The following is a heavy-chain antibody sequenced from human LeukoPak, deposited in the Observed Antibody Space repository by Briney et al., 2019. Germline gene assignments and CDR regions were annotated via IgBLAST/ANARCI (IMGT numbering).Heavy chain of an antibody. J-gene: IGHJ4*02. D-gene: IGHD1-7*01. Sequence: PGGSLRLSCAASGFTFSSYAMSWVRQAPGKGLEWVSAISCSGGSTYYADSVKGRFTISRDNSKNTLYLQMNSLRAEDTGVYYCAKAGITGTMWLLVSPYYFDYWGQGTLVTVSS. CDR1: GFTFSSYA. CDR3: AKAGITGTMWLLVSPYYFDY. CDR2: ISCSGGST. V-gene: IGHV3-23*01.